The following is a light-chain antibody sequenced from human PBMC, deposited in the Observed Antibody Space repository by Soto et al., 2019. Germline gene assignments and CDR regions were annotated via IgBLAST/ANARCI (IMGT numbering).Light chain of an antibody. CDR1: QSVSSIY. V-gene: IGKV3-20*01. CDR3: QQYGSSPLFT. CDR2: GAS. J-gene: IGKJ3*01. Sequence: EIVLPQSPGTLSLSPGERATLSCRASQSVSSIYLAWYQQKPGQAPRLLIYGASSRSTGIPDRFSGSGSGTDFTLTISRLEPEDFAVYYWQQYGSSPLFTFGPGTKVDIK.